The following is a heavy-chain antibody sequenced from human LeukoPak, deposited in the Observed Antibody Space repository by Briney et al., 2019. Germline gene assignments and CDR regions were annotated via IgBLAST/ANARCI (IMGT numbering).Heavy chain of an antibody. CDR3: ARDIGVGSSGYYGYFDY. D-gene: IGHD3-22*01. Sequence: GSLRLSCAASGFAFRRCAMHWVRQAPGKGLEWVALISYDGSNKYFADSVRGRFTISRDNSKHTLYLQMNSLRAEDTAVYYCARDIGVGSSGYYGYFDYWGQGTLVTVSS. CDR1: GFAFRRCA. CDR2: ISYDGSNK. J-gene: IGHJ4*02. V-gene: IGHV3-30-3*01.